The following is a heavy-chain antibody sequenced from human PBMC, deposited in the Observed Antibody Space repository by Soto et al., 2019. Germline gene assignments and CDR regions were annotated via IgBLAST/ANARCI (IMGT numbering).Heavy chain of an antibody. CDR3: ARAYLGPVWAMGAFDI. J-gene: IGHJ3*02. D-gene: IGHD3-16*01. CDR1: GYTFTSYG. V-gene: IGHV1-18*01. Sequence: ASVKVSCKASGYTFTSYGISWVRQAPGQGLEWMGWISAYNGNTNYAQKLQGRVTMTTDTSTSTAYMELRSLRSDDTAVYYCARAYLGPVWAMGAFDIWGQGTMVTVS. CDR2: ISAYNGNT.